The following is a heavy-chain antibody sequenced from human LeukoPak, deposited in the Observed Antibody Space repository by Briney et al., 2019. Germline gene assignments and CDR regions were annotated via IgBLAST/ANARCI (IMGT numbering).Heavy chain of an antibody. CDR1: GGTFSSYA. D-gene: IGHD2-2*01. CDR2: IIPIFGTA. CDR3: ARVGSRSASR. Sequence: SVKVSCKASGGTFSSYAISWVRQAPGQGLEWMGGIIPIFGTANYAQKFQGRVTITADESTSTAYMELRSLRSDDTAVYYCARVGSRSASRWGQGTLVTVSS. J-gene: IGHJ4*02. V-gene: IGHV1-69*13.